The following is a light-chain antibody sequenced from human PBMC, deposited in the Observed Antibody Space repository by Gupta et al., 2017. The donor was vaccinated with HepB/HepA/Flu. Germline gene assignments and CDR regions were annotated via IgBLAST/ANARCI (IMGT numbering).Light chain of an antibody. CDR3: QRRSSPTWT. CDR2: DAS. CDR1: RSLGTF. V-gene: IGKV3-11*01. J-gene: IGKJ1*01. Sequence: TVLTQSPVTLSLSPGERATLSCRASRSLGTFLAWYQQKPGRAPRLLIYDASNRATGIPGRFSGSGSGTDFTLTIISLEPEDFAVYYCQRRSSPTWTFGQGTKVEIK.